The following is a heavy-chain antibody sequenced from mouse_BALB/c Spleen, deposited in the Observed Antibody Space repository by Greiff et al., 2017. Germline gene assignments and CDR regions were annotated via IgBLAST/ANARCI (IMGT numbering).Heavy chain of an antibody. CDR3: ARRGSSFAY. V-gene: IGHV1-9*01. D-gene: IGHD3-1*01. Sequence: VQLQQSGAELMKPGASVKISCKATGYTFSSYWIEWVKQRPGHGLEWIGEILPGSGSTNYNEKFKGKATFTADTSSNTAYMQLSSLTSEDSAVYYCARRGSSFAYWGQGTLVTVSA. J-gene: IGHJ3*01. CDR2: ILPGSGST. CDR1: GYTFSSYW.